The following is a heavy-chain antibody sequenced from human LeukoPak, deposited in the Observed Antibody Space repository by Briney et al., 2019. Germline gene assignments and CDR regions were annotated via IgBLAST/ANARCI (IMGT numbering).Heavy chain of an antibody. J-gene: IGHJ3*02. D-gene: IGHD2-8*01. V-gene: IGHV4-59*01. CDR3: AKWAQAQNAFHI. CDR1: GDSISNYY. CDR2: TRYSGSN. Sequence: SETLSLTCSVSGDSISNYYWNCIRHPPEKGLEWIGFTRYSGSNNYNPSLKRRVTMSVDTSKNHFALTLSYMTAADTAVYYCAKWAQAQNAFHIWGEGTMLTVSS.